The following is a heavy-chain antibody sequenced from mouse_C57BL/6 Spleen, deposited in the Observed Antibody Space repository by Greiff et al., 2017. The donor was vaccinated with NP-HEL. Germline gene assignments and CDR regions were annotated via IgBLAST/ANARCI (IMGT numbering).Heavy chain of an antibody. CDR1: GYTFTSYW. Sequence: QVQLQQPGAELVKPGASVKMSCKASGYTFTSYWITWVKQRPGQGLEWIGDIYPGSGSTNYNEKFKSKATLTVDTSSSTAYMQLSSLTSEDSAVYDCARSFITTVVADWYFDVWGTGTTVTVSS. CDR2: IYPGSGST. D-gene: IGHD1-1*01. V-gene: IGHV1-55*01. CDR3: ARSFITTVVADWYFDV. J-gene: IGHJ1*03.